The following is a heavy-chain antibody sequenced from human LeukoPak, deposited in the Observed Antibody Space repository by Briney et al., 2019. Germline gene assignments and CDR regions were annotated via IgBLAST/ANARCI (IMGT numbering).Heavy chain of an antibody. CDR1: GFTVSSNY. V-gene: IGHV3-66*01. CDR2: IYSGGST. D-gene: IGHD2-15*01. CDR3: ARGRGYCSGGSCPQGDYYGMDV. J-gene: IGHJ6*02. Sequence: GGSLRLSCAASGFTVSSNYMSWVRQAPGKGLEWVSVIYSGGSTYYADSVKGRFTISRDNSKNTLCLQMNSLRAEDTAVYYCARGRGYCSGGSCPQGDYYGMDVWGQGTTVTVSS.